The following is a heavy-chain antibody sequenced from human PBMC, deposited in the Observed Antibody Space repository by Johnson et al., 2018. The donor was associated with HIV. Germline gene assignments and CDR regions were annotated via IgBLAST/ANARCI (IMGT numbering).Heavy chain of an antibody. CDR1: GFTFDDYA. J-gene: IGHJ3*02. CDR3: ARGLRGYSYIDSFDI. D-gene: IGHD5-18*01. CDR2: INWSSGNI. Sequence: VQLVESGGGLVQPGRSLRLSCAASGFTFDDYAMHWVRQAPGQGLEWVSGINWSSGNIDYADSVKGRFTISRDNTKNSLYLQMNSLRAEDTALYYCARGLRGYSYIDSFDIWGQGTMVTVSS. V-gene: IGHV3-9*01.